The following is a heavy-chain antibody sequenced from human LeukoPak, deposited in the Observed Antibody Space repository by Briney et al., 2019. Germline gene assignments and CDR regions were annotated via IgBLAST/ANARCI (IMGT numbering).Heavy chain of an antibody. D-gene: IGHD3-22*01. CDR1: GGTFSSYA. J-gene: IGHJ4*02. CDR3: ARDGVDYSYESSVDY. Sequence: VASVTVSFKASGGTFSSYAISWVRQAPGQGLEWMGWISAHNGNTNYAQKLQGRVAMTTDTSTTTAHMELGSLRSDDTAVYYCARDGVDYSYESSVDYWGQGTLVTVSS. V-gene: IGHV1-18*01. CDR2: ISAHNGNT.